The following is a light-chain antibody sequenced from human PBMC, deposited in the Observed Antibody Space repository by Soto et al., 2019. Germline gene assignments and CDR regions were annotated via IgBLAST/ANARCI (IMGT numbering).Light chain of an antibody. Sequence: IQLTQSPSSLSASVGDRVTITCRASQGISNYLAWYQQKPGKAPKLLIYSASTLQRGVSSRFSGSGSGADFTLMIRSLQPEDVTTYFCQQANSYPFTFGLGTKVEIK. J-gene: IGKJ3*01. CDR3: QQANSYPFT. V-gene: IGKV1-9*01. CDR1: QGISNY. CDR2: SAS.